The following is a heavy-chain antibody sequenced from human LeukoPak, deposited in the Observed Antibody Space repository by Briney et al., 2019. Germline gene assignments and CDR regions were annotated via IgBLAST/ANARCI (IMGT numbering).Heavy chain of an antibody. J-gene: IGHJ3*01. Sequence: GGSLRLSCAASGFTFSNYAMSWVRQAPGKGLEWVSTINNRGTSTYYADSVKGRFTISGDSSYNTAFLQVNSLRTEDTALYYCVKDGEWTFDVWGQGTMVTVSS. CDR1: GFTFSNYA. D-gene: IGHD3-3*01. CDR3: VKDGEWTFDV. V-gene: IGHV3-23*01. CDR2: INNRGTST.